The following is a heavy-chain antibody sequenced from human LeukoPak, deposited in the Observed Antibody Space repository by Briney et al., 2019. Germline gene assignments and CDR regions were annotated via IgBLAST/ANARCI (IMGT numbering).Heavy chain of an antibody. Sequence: PGGSLRLSCAASGFSISNDWMGWVRQAPGKGLEWVARVKSRSAGETTDYAAPVKGRLPISRDDSNYTLYLQMNSLKTEDTAVYHCTLIQGWGSGSYYRDFWGQGTLVTVSS. V-gene: IGHV3-15*01. CDR1: GFSISNDW. J-gene: IGHJ4*02. CDR3: TLIQGWGSGSYYRDF. CDR2: VKSRSAGETT. D-gene: IGHD3-10*01.